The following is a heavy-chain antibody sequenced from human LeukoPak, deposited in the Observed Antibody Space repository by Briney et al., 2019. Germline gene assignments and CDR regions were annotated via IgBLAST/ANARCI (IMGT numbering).Heavy chain of an antibody. D-gene: IGHD3-16*01. Sequence: GGSLRLSCAASGFIFSSYTMNWVCQAPGKGLEWVSSISGSSSYIYYADSVKGRFTISRDNAKNSLYLQMNSLRAEDTAVYYCARAQGADFWGQGTLVTVSS. CDR3: ARAQGADF. CDR1: GFIFSSYT. V-gene: IGHV3-21*01. CDR2: ISGSSSYI. J-gene: IGHJ4*02.